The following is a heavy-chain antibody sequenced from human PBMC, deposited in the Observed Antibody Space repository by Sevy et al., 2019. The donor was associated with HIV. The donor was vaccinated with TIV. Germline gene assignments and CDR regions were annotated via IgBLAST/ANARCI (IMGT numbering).Heavy chain of an antibody. V-gene: IGHV3-74*01. CDR3: VRQRGDTVVLPDVLPDYGMDV. CDR1: GLTFSSYW. J-gene: IGHJ6*02. D-gene: IGHD2-2*01. CDR2: INSDGSST. Sequence: GGSLRLSCAASGLTFSSYWMHWVRQAPGKGLVWVSRINSDGSSTSYADSVKGRFTISRDNAKNTLYLQKNSLRAEETAVYYCVRQRGDTVVLPDVLPDYGMDVWGQGTTVTVSS.